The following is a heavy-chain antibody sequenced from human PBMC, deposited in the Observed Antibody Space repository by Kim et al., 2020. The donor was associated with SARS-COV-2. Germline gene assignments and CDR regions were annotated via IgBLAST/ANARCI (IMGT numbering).Heavy chain of an antibody. Sequence: GGSLRLSCAASGFTFSSYGMHWVRQAPGKGLEWVAVISYDGSNKYYSDSVKGRFTISRDNSKNTLYLQMNSLRAEDTAVYYCAVRDYDILTGPSPSYYGMDVWGQGTTVTVSS. V-gene: IGHV3-30*03. CDR2: ISYDGSNK. D-gene: IGHD3-9*01. CDR3: AVRDYDILTGPSPSYYGMDV. J-gene: IGHJ6*02. CDR1: GFTFSSYG.